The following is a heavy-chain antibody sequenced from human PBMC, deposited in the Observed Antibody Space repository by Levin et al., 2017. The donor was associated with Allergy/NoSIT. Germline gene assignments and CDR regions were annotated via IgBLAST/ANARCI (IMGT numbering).Heavy chain of an antibody. J-gene: IGHJ2*01. D-gene: IGHD2-21*01. CDR1: GDSMNNYY. Sequence: SETLSLTCSVSGDSMNNYYWSWIRQPPGRGLEWIGYIHYDGKTNYNPSLKSRITISLDTSKNDFSLKLRSVTAADTAVYYCAREYGGDWYFDLWGRGTLVTVSS. CDR3: AREYGGDWYFDL. V-gene: IGHV4-59*01. CDR2: IHYDGKT.